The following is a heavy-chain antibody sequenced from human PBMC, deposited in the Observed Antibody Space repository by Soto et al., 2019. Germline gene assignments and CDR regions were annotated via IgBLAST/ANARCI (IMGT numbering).Heavy chain of an antibody. CDR3: ASVNTMVRGPRRYYYGMDV. CDR2: IIPIFGTA. J-gene: IGHJ6*02. CDR1: GGTFSSYA. Sequence: AASVKVSCKASGGTFSSYAISWVRQAPGQGLEWMGGIIPIFGTANYAQKFQGRVTITADKSTSTAYMELSSLRSEDTAVYCCASVNTMVRGPRRYYYGMDVWGQGTTVTVSS. D-gene: IGHD3-10*01. V-gene: IGHV1-69*06.